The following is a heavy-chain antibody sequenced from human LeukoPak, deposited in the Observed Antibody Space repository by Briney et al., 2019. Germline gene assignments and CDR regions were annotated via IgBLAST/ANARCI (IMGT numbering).Heavy chain of an antibody. D-gene: IGHD3-10*01. V-gene: IGHV4-39*07. CDR2: INHSGST. CDR3: AIRIWFGELSASSNWFDP. CDR1: GGSISSSSYY. Sequence: PSETLSLTCTVSGGSISSSSYYWSWIRQPPGKGLEWIGEINHSGSTNYNPSLKSRVTISVDTSKNQFSLKLSSVTAADTAVYYCAIRIWFGELSASSNWFDPWGQGTLVTVSS. J-gene: IGHJ5*02.